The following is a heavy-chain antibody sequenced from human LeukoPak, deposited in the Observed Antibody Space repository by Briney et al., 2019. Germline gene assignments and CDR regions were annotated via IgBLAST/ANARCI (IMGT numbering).Heavy chain of an antibody. CDR1: GYTFTSYY. V-gene: IGHV1-46*01. D-gene: IGHD1-26*01. CDR2: INSSGGGT. Sequence: ASVKVSCKASGYTFTSYYIHWVRQAPGQGLEWMGVINSSGGGTTYAQKFQGRVTVTEDTSTDTAYMELSSLRSEDTAVYYCATDRGIVGAIDAFDIWGQGTLVTVSS. CDR3: ATDRGIVGAIDAFDI. J-gene: IGHJ3*02.